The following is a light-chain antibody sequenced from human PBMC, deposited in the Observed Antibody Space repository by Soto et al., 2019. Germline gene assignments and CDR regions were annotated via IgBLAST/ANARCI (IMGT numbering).Light chain of an antibody. V-gene: IGKV3-15*01. CDR1: QSVSRN. J-gene: IGKJ5*01. CDR2: GAS. CDR3: QQYYNWPPLT. Sequence: EIVMTQSPATLSVSPGERATLSCRASQSVSRNLAWYQQKPGQAPRLLIYGASTRATGFPARFSGSGSGTEFTLNISSLQSEDFAVYYCQQYYNWPPLTFGQGTRLEIK.